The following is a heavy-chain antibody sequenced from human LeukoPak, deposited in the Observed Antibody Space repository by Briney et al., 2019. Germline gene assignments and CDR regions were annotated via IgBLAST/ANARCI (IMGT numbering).Heavy chain of an antibody. CDR3: ARGTREPTLTGYYYFDY. D-gene: IGHD3-9*01. Sequence: ASVKVSCKASGYTFTSYAISWVRQAPGQGLDWMGWISAYNGNTNYAQKLQGRVTMTTDTSTSTAYMELTSLRSDDTAVYYCARGTREPTLTGYYYFDYWGQGTLVTVSS. CDR1: GYTFTSYA. V-gene: IGHV1-18*01. J-gene: IGHJ4*02. CDR2: ISAYNGNT.